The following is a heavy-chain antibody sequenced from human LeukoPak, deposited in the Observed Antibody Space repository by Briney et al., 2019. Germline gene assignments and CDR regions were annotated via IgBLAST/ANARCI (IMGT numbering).Heavy chain of an antibody. CDR1: GGTFSSYA. V-gene: IGHV1-69*01. CDR2: IIPIFGTT. D-gene: IGHD6-13*01. CDR3: ARTGAMAAAGVPVYYYGMNV. J-gene: IGHJ6*02. Sequence: SVKVSCKASGGTFSSYAISWVRQAPGQPLEWMGGIIPIFGTTNYAQKFQGRVTITADESTSTAYMELNSLTSEDTAVFYCARTGAMAAAGVPVYYYGMNVWGQGTTITDSS.